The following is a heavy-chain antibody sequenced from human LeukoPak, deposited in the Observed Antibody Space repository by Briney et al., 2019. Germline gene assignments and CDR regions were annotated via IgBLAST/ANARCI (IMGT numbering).Heavy chain of an antibody. CDR2: ISYDGSNK. Sequence: GRSLRLSCAASGFTFSSYGMHWVRQAPGKGLEWVAVISYDGSNKYYADSVKGRFTISRDNSKNTLYLQMNSLRAEDTAVYYCARGDAGDYDSSGYLAYWGQGTLVTVSS. V-gene: IGHV3-30*03. CDR1: GFTFSSYG. CDR3: ARGDAGDYDSSGYLAY. D-gene: IGHD3-22*01. J-gene: IGHJ4*02.